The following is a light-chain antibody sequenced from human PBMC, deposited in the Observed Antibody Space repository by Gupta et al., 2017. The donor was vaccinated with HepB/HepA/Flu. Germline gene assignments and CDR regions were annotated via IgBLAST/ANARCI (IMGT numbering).Light chain of an antibody. CDR1: QSLLHYNGHNY. CDR2: FSS. V-gene: IGKV2-28*01. J-gene: IGKJ1*01. Sequence: DIVMSQSPLSLSVTPGEPASISCRSSQSLLHYNGHNYFTWYLQKPGQSPQLLIYFSSNRTSGVPDRFSGSGSGTDFTLTISSVVTEDVGVYYCMQTLQTPWTFGQGTKVEIK. CDR3: MQTLQTPWT.